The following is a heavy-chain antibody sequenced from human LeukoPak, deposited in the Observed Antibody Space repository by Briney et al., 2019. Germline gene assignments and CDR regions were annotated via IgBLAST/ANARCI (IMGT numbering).Heavy chain of an antibody. Sequence: PSETLSLTCTVSGGSISSYYWSWIRQPPGKGLEWIGYIYYSGSTNYNPSLKSRVTISVDTSKNQFSLKLSSVTAADTAVYYCARDVGATFYFDYWGQGTLVTVSS. V-gene: IGHV4-59*01. J-gene: IGHJ4*02. CDR1: GGSISSYY. CDR2: IYYSGST. CDR3: ARDVGATFYFDY. D-gene: IGHD1-26*01.